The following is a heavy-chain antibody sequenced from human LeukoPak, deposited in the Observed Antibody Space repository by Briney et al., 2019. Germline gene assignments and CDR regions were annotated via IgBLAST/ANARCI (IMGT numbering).Heavy chain of an antibody. Sequence: TLSLTCTVSGGSISSYYWSWIRQPPGKGLEWIGYIYHSGSTYYNPSLKSRVTISVDRSKNQFSLKLSSVTAADTAVYYCARDRGGTLDYWGQGTLVTVSS. J-gene: IGHJ4*02. V-gene: IGHV4-30-2*01. CDR1: GGSISSYY. D-gene: IGHD1-14*01. CDR2: IYHSGST. CDR3: ARDRGGTLDY.